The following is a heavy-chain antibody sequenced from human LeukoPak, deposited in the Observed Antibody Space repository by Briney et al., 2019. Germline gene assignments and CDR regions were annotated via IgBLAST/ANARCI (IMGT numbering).Heavy chain of an antibody. V-gene: IGHV3-23*01. CDR2: ISGSGDST. J-gene: IGHJ4*02. D-gene: IGHD4-17*01. CDR1: GFTFSRYA. Sequence: GGSLRLSCADSGFTFSRYAMSWVRQAPGKGLEWVSAISGSGDSTYYADSVKGRFTISRDNSKNTLYLQMNSLRAEDTAVYYCAKTMHDYGDPGMDYWGQGTLVTVSS. CDR3: AKTMHDYGDPGMDY.